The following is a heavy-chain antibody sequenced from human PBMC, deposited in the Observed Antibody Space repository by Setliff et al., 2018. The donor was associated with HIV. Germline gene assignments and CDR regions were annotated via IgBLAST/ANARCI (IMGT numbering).Heavy chain of an antibody. CDR2: IFYSGTT. J-gene: IGHJ5*02. V-gene: IGHV4-59*08. CDR3: ARHRRDYYGSGGYSA. CDR1: GGSINSYY. D-gene: IGHD3-10*01. Sequence: LSLTCTVSGGSINSYYWSWIRQPPGKGLEWIGYIFYSGTTSYNPSLKSRVTISVDTSKNQFSLKLSSVTAADTAVYYCARHRRDYYGSGGYSAWGQGTLVTV.